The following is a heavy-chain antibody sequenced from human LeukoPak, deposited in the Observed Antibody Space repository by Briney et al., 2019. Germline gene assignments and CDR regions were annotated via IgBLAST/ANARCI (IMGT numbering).Heavy chain of an antibody. CDR1: GGSISSYY. CDR3: ARDPLIFPPGTRDTNYFDY. Sequence: PSETLSLTCTVSGGSISSYYWSWIRQPAGKGLEWIGRIYTSGSTNYNPSLKSRVTMSVDTSKNQFSLKLSSVTAADTAVYYCARDPLIFPPGTRDTNYFDYWGQGTLVTVSS. V-gene: IGHV4-4*07. D-gene: IGHD1-7*01. CDR2: IYTSGST. J-gene: IGHJ4*02.